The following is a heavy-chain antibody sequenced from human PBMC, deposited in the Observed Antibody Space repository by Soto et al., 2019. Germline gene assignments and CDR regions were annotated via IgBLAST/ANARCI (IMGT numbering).Heavy chain of an antibody. J-gene: IGHJ6*02. CDR3: ARGSYDSYAGFFGMDV. CDR2: IIPFSGTV. V-gene: IGHV1-69*13. D-gene: IGHD3-10*01. CDR1: GYTFTSYY. Sequence: SVKVSCKASGYTFTSYYMHWVRQAPGQGPEWMGGIIPFSGTVTYTQRFQGRLTLTADEPAKTAYMELSSLRSEDTAVYYCARGSYDSYAGFFGMDVWGQGTKVTVSS.